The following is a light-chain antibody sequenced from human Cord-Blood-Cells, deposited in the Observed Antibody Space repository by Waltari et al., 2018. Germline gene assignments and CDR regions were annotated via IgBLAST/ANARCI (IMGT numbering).Light chain of an antibody. CDR3: SSYTSSSTYV. CDR2: DVS. CDR1: SSSVGGYNY. V-gene: IGLV2-14*03. J-gene: IGLJ1*01. Sequence: QSALTQPASVSGSPGQSITISSPGPSSSVGGYNYVSWYQQHPGKAPKLMIYDVSNRPSGVSNRCSGSKSGNTASLTISGLQAEDEADYYCSSYTSSSTYVFGTGTKVTVL.